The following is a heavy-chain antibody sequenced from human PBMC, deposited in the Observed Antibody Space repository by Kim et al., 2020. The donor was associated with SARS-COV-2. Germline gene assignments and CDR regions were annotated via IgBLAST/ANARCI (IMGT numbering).Heavy chain of an antibody. CDR2: INPNSGGT. V-gene: IGHV1-2*06. Sequence: ASVKVSCKASGYTFTGYYMHWVRQAPGQGLEWMGRINPNSGGTNYAQKFQGRVTMTRDTSISTAYMELSRLRSDDTAVYYCARSPCSTSCYIFPYYYGMDVWGQGTTVTVSS. J-gene: IGHJ6*02. CDR3: ARSPCSTSCYIFPYYYGMDV. D-gene: IGHD2-2*02. CDR1: GYTFTGYY.